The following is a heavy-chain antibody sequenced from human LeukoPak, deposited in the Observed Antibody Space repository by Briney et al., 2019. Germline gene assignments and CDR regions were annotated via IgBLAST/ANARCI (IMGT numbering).Heavy chain of an antibody. CDR2: LSAYDRNI. Sequence: AASVKVSCKASGYTFTNNGISWVRQAPGQGLEWMGWLSAYDRNINSAQKFQGRLTMTTDTSTSTAYMELRSLRSADTAVYYCARSFARDSDILTGYYIGDYWGQGTLITVSS. V-gene: IGHV1-18*01. D-gene: IGHD3-9*01. CDR1: GYTFTNNG. J-gene: IGHJ4*02. CDR3: ARSFARDSDILTGYYIGDY.